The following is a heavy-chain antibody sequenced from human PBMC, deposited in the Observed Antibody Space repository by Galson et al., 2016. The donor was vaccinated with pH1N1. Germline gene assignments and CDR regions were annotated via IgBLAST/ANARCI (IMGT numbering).Heavy chain of an antibody. D-gene: IGHD4-11*01. CDR1: GGTFNNYP. CDR3: ARGQASVSTSYYYGMDV. V-gene: IGHV1-69*06. CDR2: IIPIFGTA. J-gene: IGHJ6*02. Sequence: SVKVSCKASGGTFNNYPICWLRQAPGHGLEWMGRIIPIFGTANYAQKFQGRVTVTADKSTSTAYMELSSLRSEDTAVYYCARGQASVSTSYYYGMDVWGQGTTVTVSS.